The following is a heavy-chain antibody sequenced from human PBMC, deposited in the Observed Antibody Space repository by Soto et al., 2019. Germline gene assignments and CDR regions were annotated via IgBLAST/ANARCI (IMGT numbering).Heavy chain of an antibody. D-gene: IGHD4-17*01. CDR1: GGSISSYY. J-gene: IGHJ6*02. V-gene: IGHV4-4*07. Sequence: SETLSLTCTASGGSISSYYWSWIRQPAGKGLEWIGRIYTSGSTNYNPSLKSRVTMSVDTSKNQFSLKLSSVTAADTAVYYCARLYGDYANYYYYYGMDVWGQGTTVTVSS. CDR2: IYTSGST. CDR3: ARLYGDYANYYYYYGMDV.